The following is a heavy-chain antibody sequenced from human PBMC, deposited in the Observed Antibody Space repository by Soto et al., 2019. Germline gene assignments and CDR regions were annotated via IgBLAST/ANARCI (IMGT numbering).Heavy chain of an antibody. J-gene: IGHJ5*02. CDR1: GGSISSYH. V-gene: IGHV4-59*01. Sequence: SETLSLTCTVSGGSISSYHWSWIRQSPGKGLEWIGYVFYTGSTKYNPALKRRVTISVDTSKNQFSLKLSSVSAADTGLYYCARSYSGTFYGYDTWGQGTLVT. CDR3: ARSYSGTFYGYDT. D-gene: IGHD1-26*01. CDR2: VFYTGST.